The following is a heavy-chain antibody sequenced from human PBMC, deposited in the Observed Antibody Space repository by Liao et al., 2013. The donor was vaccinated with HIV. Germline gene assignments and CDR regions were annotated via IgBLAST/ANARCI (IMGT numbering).Heavy chain of an antibody. CDR1: GGSFSGFY. CDR2: IRHTGNT. V-gene: IGHV4-34*10. J-gene: IGHJ1*01. Sequence: QVQLQESGSGLVKPSETLSLTCAVYGGSFSGFYWTWIRQPPGKGLEWIGEIRHTGNTNYNSSLKSRVTMSLDTSQKQFSLTLNSVTAADTALYYCARIMWSGASTPHVQDWGQGILVTVSS. CDR3: ARIMWSGASTPHVQD. D-gene: IGHD2-21*01.